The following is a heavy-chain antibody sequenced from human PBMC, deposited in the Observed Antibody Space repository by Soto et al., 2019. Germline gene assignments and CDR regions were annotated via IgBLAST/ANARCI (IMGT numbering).Heavy chain of an antibody. CDR3: ARDGGSSWRWQVAGGMDV. CDR2: IIPIFGTA. V-gene: IGHV1-69*13. D-gene: IGHD6-13*01. J-gene: IGHJ6*02. Sequence: SVKVSCKASGGTFSIYAISGVRQSRARWLEWMGGIIPIFGTANYAQKLQGRVTITADDSTSTAYMELSSLRAEDTAVYYCARDGGSSWRWQVAGGMDVWGQGTTVNVS. CDR1: GGTFSIYA.